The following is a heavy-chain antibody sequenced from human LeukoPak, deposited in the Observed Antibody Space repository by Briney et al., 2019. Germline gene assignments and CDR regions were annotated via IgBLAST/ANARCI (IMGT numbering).Heavy chain of an antibody. CDR3: ARGRTTETTYYYYYHGMDV. J-gene: IGHJ6*02. V-gene: IGHV4-34*01. CDR2: INHSGST. CDR1: GGSFSGYY. D-gene: IGHD4-11*01. Sequence: SETLSLTCAVYGGSFSGYYWSWIRQPPGKGLEWIGEINHSGSTNYNPSLKSRVTISVDTSKNQFSLKLSSVTAADTAVYYCARGRTTETTYYYYYHGMDVWGQGTRSPSP.